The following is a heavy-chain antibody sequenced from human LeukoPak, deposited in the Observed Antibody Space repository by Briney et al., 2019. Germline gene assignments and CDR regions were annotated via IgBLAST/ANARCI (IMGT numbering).Heavy chain of an antibody. CDR1: GGTFSSYA. CDR3: ARDLRSGSTGGYYYMDV. J-gene: IGHJ6*03. CDR2: IIPIFGTA. Sequence: SVKVSCKASGGTFSSYAISWVRQAPGQGLEWMGGIIPIFGTASYAQKFQGRVTITVDESTSTAYMELSSLRSEDTAVYYCARDLRSGSTGGYYYMDVWGKGATVTVSS. D-gene: IGHD2-2*01. V-gene: IGHV1-69*13.